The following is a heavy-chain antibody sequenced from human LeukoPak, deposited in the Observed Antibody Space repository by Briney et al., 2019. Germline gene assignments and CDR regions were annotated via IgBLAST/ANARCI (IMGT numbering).Heavy chain of an antibody. CDR1: GYTFTSYG. CDR2: ISAYNGNT. Sequence: ASVKVSCKASGYTFTSYGISWVRQAPGQGLEWMGWISAYNGNTNYAQKFQGRVTITTDESTSTAYMELSSLRSEDTAVYYCATSKDIVVVPADPYYYYYYMDVWGKGTTVTVSS. D-gene: IGHD2-2*01. V-gene: IGHV1-18*01. CDR3: ATSKDIVVVPADPYYYYYYMDV. J-gene: IGHJ6*03.